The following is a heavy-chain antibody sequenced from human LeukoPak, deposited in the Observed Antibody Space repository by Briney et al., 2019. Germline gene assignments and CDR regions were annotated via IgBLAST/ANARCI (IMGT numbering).Heavy chain of an antibody. Sequence: LGGSLRLSCAASGFTFSSYSMNWVRQAPGKGLEWVSYISSSSSTIYYADSVKGRFTISRDNSKNTLYLQMGSLKTEDVAVYYCARAGALVVVPIDYWGQGTLVTVSS. CDR3: ARAGALVVVPIDY. V-gene: IGHV3-48*01. CDR1: GFTFSSYS. J-gene: IGHJ4*02. CDR2: ISSSSSTI. D-gene: IGHD2-15*01.